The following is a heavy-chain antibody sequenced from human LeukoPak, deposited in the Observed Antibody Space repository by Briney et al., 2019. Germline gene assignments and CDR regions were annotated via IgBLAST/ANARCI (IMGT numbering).Heavy chain of an antibody. Sequence: GGSLRLSCAASGFTFDDYGMNWVRQAPGKGLEWVSYISSSGRTFYYADSVKGRFTISRDNGKNSLYLQMNSLRVEDTAVYYCARDSRGSSWFFDYWGQGALVTVSS. CDR3: ARDSRGSSWFFDY. J-gene: IGHJ4*02. CDR2: ISSSGRTF. CDR1: GFTFDDYG. D-gene: IGHD6-13*01. V-gene: IGHV3-48*01.